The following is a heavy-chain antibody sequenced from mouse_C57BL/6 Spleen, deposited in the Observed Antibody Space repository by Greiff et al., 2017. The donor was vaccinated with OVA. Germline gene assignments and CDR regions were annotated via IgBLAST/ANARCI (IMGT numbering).Heavy chain of an antibody. CDR2: IDPEAGEP. CDR1: GFNIKDYY. D-gene: IGHD4-1*01. CDR3: ATGTGY. V-gene: IGHV14-2*01. J-gene: IGHJ2*01. Sequence: EVQLQQSGAELVKPGASVKLSCTASGFNIKDYYMHWVKQRTEQGLEWIGRIDPEAGEPKYAPKFQGKATITADTSSNTAYLQLSSLAAEDTAVYYCATGTGYWGQGTTLTVSS.